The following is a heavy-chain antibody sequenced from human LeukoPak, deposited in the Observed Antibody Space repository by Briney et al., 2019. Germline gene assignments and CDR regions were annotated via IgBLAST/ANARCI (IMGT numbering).Heavy chain of an antibody. Sequence: PSETLSLTCTVSGGSISSYYWSWIRQPPGKGLEWIGYIYYSGSTNYNPSLKSRVTISVDTSKNQFSLKLSSVTAADTAVYYCARCIAVVGCDYWGQGTLVTVSS. CDR1: GGSISSYY. J-gene: IGHJ4*02. V-gene: IGHV4-59*01. CDR2: IYYSGST. D-gene: IGHD6-19*01. CDR3: ARCIAVVGCDY.